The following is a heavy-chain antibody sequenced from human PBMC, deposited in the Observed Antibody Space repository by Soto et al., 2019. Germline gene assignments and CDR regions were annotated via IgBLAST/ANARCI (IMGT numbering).Heavy chain of an antibody. CDR2: IKEDGSEI. CDR3: VGDDWGPAHI. J-gene: IGHJ4*02. D-gene: IGHD2-2*01. CDR1: GFTFSHSW. V-gene: IGHV3-7*04. Sequence: PGGSLRLSCAASGFTFSHSWMSWVRQAPGKGLKWVANIKEDGSEIHYVDSVKGRFTISRDNAKNCLYLQMSSLRVEDTGVYYCVGDDWGPAHIRGQGTPVTVSS.